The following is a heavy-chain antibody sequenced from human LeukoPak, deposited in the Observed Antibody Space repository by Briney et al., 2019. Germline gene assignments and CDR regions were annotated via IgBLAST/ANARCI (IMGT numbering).Heavy chain of an antibody. Sequence: GGSLRLSCAASGFTFDDYAMHWVRQAPGKGLEWVSGISWDSGSIGYADSVKGRFTISRDNAKNSLYLQMNSLRAEDTALYYCAKDTGSGSSGGYYYGMDVWGQGTTVTVSS. D-gene: IGHD3-10*01. J-gene: IGHJ6*02. CDR2: ISWDSGSI. CDR1: GFTFDDYA. CDR3: AKDTGSGSSGGYYYGMDV. V-gene: IGHV3-9*01.